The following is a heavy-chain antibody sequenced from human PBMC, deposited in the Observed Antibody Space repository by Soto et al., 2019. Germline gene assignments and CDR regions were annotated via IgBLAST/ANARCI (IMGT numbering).Heavy chain of an antibody. CDR2: IYYSGST. CDR3: ARVSCSRTSWYLDV. Sequence: QLQLQESGPGLVKPSETLSLTCTVSGGSISSSSYYWGWIRQPPGKGLEWIGSIYYSGSTYYNPALKKAGTISLDTSKNQFSLKLSSVTAADTALYYLARVSCSRTSWYLDVWGQGTPGNGSS. V-gene: IGHV4-39*01. J-gene: IGHJ6*02. D-gene: IGHD2-2*01. CDR1: GGSISSSSYY.